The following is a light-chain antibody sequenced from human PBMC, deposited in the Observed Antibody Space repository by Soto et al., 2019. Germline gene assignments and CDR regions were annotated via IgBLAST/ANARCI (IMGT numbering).Light chain of an antibody. CDR2: AAS. J-gene: IGKJ4*01. CDR1: QSISSY. V-gene: IGKV1-39*01. Sequence: DIQMTQSPSSLSASVGDRVTITCRASQSISSYLNWYQQKPGKAPKLLIYAASSLQSGVPSRFSGSGSGTDFTLTISSLQPEDFATYYCQQSYSTPPLTFGGGTK. CDR3: QQSYSTPPLT.